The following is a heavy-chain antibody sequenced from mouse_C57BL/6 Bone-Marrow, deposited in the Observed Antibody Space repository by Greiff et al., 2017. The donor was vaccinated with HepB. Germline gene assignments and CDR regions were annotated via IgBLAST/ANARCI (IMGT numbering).Heavy chain of an antibody. D-gene: IGHD4-1*01. J-gene: IGHJ4*01. CDR2: ISNGGGST. CDR3: ARPTGRAMDY. CDR1: GFTFSSYG. V-gene: IGHV5-6*01. Sequence: EVQVVESGGDLVKPGGSLKLSCAASGFTFSSYGMSWVRQTPDERLEWVATISNGGGSTYYPDTVKGRFTISRDNAKNTLYLQISRLKSEDTAMYYCARPTGRAMDYWGQGTSVTVSS.